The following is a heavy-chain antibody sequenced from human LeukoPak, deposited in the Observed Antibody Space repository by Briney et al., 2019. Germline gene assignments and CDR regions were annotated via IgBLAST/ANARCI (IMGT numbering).Heavy chain of an antibody. V-gene: IGHV3-23*01. CDR3: AKDACGGNCYYSMDV. CDR2: ISSSGDIT. J-gene: IGHJ6*03. CDR1: VFTYSIYG. Sequence: GGSVRLSCASSVFTYSIYGMNGVRQARAKGLEGVSSISSSGDITYYADSVKGRFTVSRDNPKNTLYLQLNSLRAEDTAVYYCAKDACGGNCYYSMDVWGKGTTVTVSS.